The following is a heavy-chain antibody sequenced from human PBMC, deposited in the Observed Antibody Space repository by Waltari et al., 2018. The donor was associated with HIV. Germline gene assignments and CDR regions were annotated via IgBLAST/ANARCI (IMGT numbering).Heavy chain of an antibody. V-gene: IGHV4-61*02. Sequence: QVQLQESGPGLVKPSQTLSLTCTVSGGSITSGSYYWIWIRQPAGKGLEWIGRVYISGGANYNPSRRSRVTMSLDTSKNQFSLKLSSVTAADTAVYYCARGLDILTGYYHWFSDLWGRGTLVTVSS. D-gene: IGHD3-9*01. CDR3: ARGLDILTGYYHWFSDL. J-gene: IGHJ2*01. CDR1: GGSITSGSYY. CDR2: VYISGGA.